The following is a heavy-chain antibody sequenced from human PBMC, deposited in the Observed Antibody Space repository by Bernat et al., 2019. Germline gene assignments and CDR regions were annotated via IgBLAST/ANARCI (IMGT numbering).Heavy chain of an antibody. V-gene: IGHV3-7*03. CDR2: IKEDGSEK. Sequence: EVQLVESGGGLVQPGGSLRLSCAASGFRFSKYWMSWVRQAPGKGLEWVANIKEDGSEKYYADSVKGRFTISRDNAKNSLYLQVNSLRDEDTAVYYCARELVVGVAEYFQDWGQGTLVTVSS. D-gene: IGHD2-15*01. CDR1: GFRFSKYW. CDR3: ARELVVGVAEYFQD. J-gene: IGHJ1*01.